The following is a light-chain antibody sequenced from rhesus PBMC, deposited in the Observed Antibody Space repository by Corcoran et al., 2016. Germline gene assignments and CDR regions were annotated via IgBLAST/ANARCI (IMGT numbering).Light chain of an antibody. V-gene: IGKV1-38*01. CDR1: QGISSY. CDR3: QQRNTFPFT. CDR2: DAS. Sequence: DIQLTQSPSSLSASVGDRVTITCRASQGISSYLAWYQQKSGKAPKLLIFDASSLQSGVPSRFSGSGSGIEITFTISRLQPEDFATYYCQQRNTFPFTFGPGTKLDIK. J-gene: IGKJ3*01.